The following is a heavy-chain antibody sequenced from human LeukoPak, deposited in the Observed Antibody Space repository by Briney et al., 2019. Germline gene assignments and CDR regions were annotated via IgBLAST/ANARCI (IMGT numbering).Heavy chain of an antibody. D-gene: IGHD3-10*01. CDR2: IYYSGST. CDR1: GRSISSGDYY. V-gene: IGHV4-30-4*01. CDR3: ARGVLLWFGELFDY. Sequence: SETLSLTRTVSGRSISSGDYYWRWIRQPPGKGLEWIGYIYYSGSTYYNPSPKSRVTISVDTSKSQFSLKLSSVTAADTAVYYCARGVLLWFGELFDYWGQGTLVTVSS. J-gene: IGHJ4*02.